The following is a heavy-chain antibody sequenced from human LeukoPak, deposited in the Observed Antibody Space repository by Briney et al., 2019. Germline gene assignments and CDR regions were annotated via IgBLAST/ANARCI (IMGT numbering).Heavy chain of an antibody. Sequence: SETLSLTCTVSGGSISSSSYYWGWIRQPPGKGLEWIGSIYYSGSTYYNPSLKSRVTISVDTSKNQFSLKLSSVTAADTAVYYCARLLRYFDWLPSHYFDYWGQGTLVTVSP. V-gene: IGHV4-39*01. CDR3: ARLLRYFDWLPSHYFDY. D-gene: IGHD3-9*01. CDR2: IYYSGST. CDR1: GGSISSSSYY. J-gene: IGHJ4*02.